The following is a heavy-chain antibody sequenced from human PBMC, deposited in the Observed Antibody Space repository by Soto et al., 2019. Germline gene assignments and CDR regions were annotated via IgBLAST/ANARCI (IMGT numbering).Heavy chain of an antibody. Sequence: QVQLVQSGAEVKKPGSSVKVSCKASGGTFSSYTISWVRQAPGQGLEWMGRVIPILGIPDYAQRFQGRVSITADNSTSTAYMELSSLRSEDTAVYYCAREDCSSTSCYSPMDVWGKGTTVTVSS. CDR1: GGTFSSYT. D-gene: IGHD2-2*01. J-gene: IGHJ6*03. V-gene: IGHV1-69*02. CDR3: AREDCSSTSCYSPMDV. CDR2: VIPILGIP.